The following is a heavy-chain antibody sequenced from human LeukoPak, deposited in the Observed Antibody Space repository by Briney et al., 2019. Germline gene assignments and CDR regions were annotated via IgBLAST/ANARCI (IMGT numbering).Heavy chain of an antibody. V-gene: IGHV3-21*01. Sequence: GGSLRLSCAASGFTFSDYEMNWVRQAPGKVLEWVSSISDSSSYIYYADSVRGRFTISRDNAKNSLYLQMDSLRAEDTAMYYCARADLSGSYFHPHFLDYWGQGTLVTVSS. CDR1: GFTFSDYE. D-gene: IGHD1-26*01. J-gene: IGHJ4*02. CDR3: ARADLSGSYFHPHFLDY. CDR2: ISDSSSYI.